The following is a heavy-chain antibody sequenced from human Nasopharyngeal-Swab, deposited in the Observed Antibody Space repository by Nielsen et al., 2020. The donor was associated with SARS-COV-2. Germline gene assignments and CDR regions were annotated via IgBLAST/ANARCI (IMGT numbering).Heavy chain of an antibody. CDR2: ISSSSSYM. Sequence: WIRQPPGKGLEWVSSISSSSSYMYYADSVKGRFTISRDNAKNSLYLQMNSLRAEDTAVYYCAKGYYDFWSGHYWGQGTLVTVSS. CDR3: AKGYYDFWSGHY. V-gene: IGHV3-21*01. J-gene: IGHJ4*02. D-gene: IGHD3-3*01.